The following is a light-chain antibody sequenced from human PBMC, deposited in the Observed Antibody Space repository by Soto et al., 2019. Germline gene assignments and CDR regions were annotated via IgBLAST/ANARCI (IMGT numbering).Light chain of an antibody. CDR1: SSDVGAYNY. Sequence: QSALTQPPSASGSPGQSVTISCTGTSSDVGAYNYRSWYQQHPGKAPKLMIYEVSKRPSGVPDRFSGSKSGNTASLTVSGLQAEDEADYYCSSYAGSNNYVFGTGTKLTVL. CDR2: EVS. J-gene: IGLJ1*01. V-gene: IGLV2-8*01. CDR3: SSYAGSNNYV.